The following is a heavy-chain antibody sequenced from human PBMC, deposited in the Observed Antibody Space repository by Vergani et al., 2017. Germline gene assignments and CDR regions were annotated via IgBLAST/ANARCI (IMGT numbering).Heavy chain of an antibody. CDR3: TKGSRGYTGYFFDY. CDR2: VSGSSGTP. Sequence: EVQLLESGGGLVQPGGSLRLSCEASGFSFPGYAMSWVRQAPGKGLVWVSSVSGSSGTPYYADSVKGRFIISRDNSKNTLDLQMNSLRADDTAVYYCTKGSRGYTGYFFDYWGQGTLATVSS. CDR1: GFSFPGYA. V-gene: IGHV3-23*01. D-gene: IGHD5-12*01. J-gene: IGHJ4*02.